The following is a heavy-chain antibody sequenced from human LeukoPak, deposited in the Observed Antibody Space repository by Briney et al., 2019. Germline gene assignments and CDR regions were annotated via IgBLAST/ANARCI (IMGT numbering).Heavy chain of an antibody. CDR2: IRYDGSNK. CDR1: GFTFSSYG. V-gene: IGHV3-30*02. Sequence: GGSLRLSCAASGFTFSSYGMHWVRQAPGKGLEWVAFIRYDGSNKYYADSVKGRFTISRDNSKNTLYLQMNSLRAEDTAVYYCVKVAGSGSPGQYYDYMDVWGKGTTVTVSS. J-gene: IGHJ6*03. D-gene: IGHD3-10*01. CDR3: VKVAGSGSPGQYYDYMDV.